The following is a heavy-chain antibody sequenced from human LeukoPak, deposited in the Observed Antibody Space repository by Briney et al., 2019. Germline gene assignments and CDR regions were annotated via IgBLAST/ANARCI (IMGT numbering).Heavy chain of an antibody. CDR2: ISYDGSNK. Sequence: GGSLRLSCAASGFTFSSYGMHWVRQAPGKGLEWVAVISYDGSNKYYADSVKGRFTISRDNSKNTLYLQMNSLRAEDTAVYYCARETDGPSPTFDYWGQGTLVTVSS. J-gene: IGHJ4*02. CDR1: GFTFSSYG. D-gene: IGHD5-24*01. CDR3: ARETDGPSPTFDY. V-gene: IGHV3-30*03.